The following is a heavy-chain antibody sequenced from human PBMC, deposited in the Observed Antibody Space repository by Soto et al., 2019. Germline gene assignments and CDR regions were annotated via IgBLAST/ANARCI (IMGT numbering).Heavy chain of an antibody. CDR2: INHSGST. J-gene: IGHJ4*02. D-gene: IGHD3-10*02. V-gene: IGHV4-34*01. CDR1: GGSFSGYY. Sequence: SETLSLTCAVYGGSFSGYYWSWIRQPPGKGLEWIGEINHSGSTNYNPSLKSRVTISVDTSKNQFSLKLSSVTAADTAVYFCERARICLDYWGQGSLVTVSS. CDR3: ERARICLDY.